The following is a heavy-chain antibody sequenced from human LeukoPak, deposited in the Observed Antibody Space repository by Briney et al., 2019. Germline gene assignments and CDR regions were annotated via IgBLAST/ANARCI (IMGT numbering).Heavy chain of an antibody. Sequence: GGSLRLSCAASGFTFSSYAMSWVRQAPGKGLEWVSAISGSGGSTYYADSVKGRFTISRDNSKNTLYLQMNSLRAEDTAVYYCAKSLFTSATGTGRASHIWGQGTMVTVSS. V-gene: IGHV3-23*01. CDR2: ISGSGGST. CDR3: AKSLFTSATGTGRASHI. J-gene: IGHJ3*02. D-gene: IGHD1-1*01. CDR1: GFTFSSYA.